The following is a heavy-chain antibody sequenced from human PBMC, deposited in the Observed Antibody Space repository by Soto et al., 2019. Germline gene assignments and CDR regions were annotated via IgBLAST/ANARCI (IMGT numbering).Heavy chain of an antibody. D-gene: IGHD6-25*01. CDR2: IYYSGST. CDR3: ARPHGGSSGWDNWFDP. CDR1: GGSISSYY. V-gene: IGHV4-59*01. J-gene: IGHJ5*02. Sequence: SETLSLTCTVSGGSISSYYWSWFRQPPGKGLEWIGYIYYSGSTNYNPSLKSRVTISVDTSKNQFSLKLSSVTAADTAVYYCARPHGGSSGWDNWFDPWGQGTLVTVSS.